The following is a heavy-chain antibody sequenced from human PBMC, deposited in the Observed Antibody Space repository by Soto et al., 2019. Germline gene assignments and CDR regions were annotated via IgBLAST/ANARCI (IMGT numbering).Heavy chain of an antibody. V-gene: IGHV3-30*02. CDR2: MSYDGSDT. CDR1: GFIFSNNR. J-gene: IGHJ4*02. D-gene: IGHD3-10*02. CDR3: TIVRVADSALDH. Sequence: XGSLRLSCVGSGFIFSNNRMHWVRQTPGKGLEWVAFMSYDGSDTFYADSVKGRFTISRDNSKNTLFLHMSNMRAEDTAMYYCTIVRVADSALDHWGQGTLVTVSS.